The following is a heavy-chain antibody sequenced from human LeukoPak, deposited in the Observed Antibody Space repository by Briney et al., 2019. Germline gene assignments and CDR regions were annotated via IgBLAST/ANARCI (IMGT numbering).Heavy chain of an antibody. V-gene: IGHV3-23*01. CDR1: GFTFTSFT. CDR3: AKDHGVAVTGMYY. D-gene: IGHD6-19*01. CDR2: ISGTGGNT. Sequence: GGSLRLSCAASGFTFTSFTMSWVRQTPGKGLEWVSSISGTGGNTYYADSVKGRFTISRDNSRNTLYLQTNSLRAEDTVVYYCAKDHGVAVTGMYYWGQGTLVTVSS. J-gene: IGHJ4*02.